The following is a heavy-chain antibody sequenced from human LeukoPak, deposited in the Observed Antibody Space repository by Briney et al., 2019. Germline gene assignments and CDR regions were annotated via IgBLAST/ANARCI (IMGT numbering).Heavy chain of an antibody. CDR3: ARAFTSAYYYMDV. J-gene: IGHJ6*03. CDR1: GFTFSDYY. V-gene: IGHV3-11*01. CDR2: ISSSGSTI. Sequence: GGSLRLSCAASGFTFSDYYMSWIRQAPGKGLEWVSYISSSGSTIYYADSVKGRFTISRDNAKNSLYLQMNSLRAEDTAVYYCARAFTSAYYYMDVWGQGTLVTVSS.